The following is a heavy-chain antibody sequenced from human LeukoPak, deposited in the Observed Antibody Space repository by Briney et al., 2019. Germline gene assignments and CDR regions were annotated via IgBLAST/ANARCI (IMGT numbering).Heavy chain of an antibody. CDR2: IYYSGST. CDR1: GGSISSSSYY. CDR3: ARLIAVAAIDY. V-gene: IGHV4-39*07. Sequence: SETLSLTCTVSGGSISSSSYYWGWIRQPPGKGLEWIGSIYYSGSTYYNPSLKSRVTISVDTSKNQFSPKLSSVTAADTAVYYCARLIAVAAIDYWGQGTLVTVSS. J-gene: IGHJ4*02. D-gene: IGHD6-19*01.